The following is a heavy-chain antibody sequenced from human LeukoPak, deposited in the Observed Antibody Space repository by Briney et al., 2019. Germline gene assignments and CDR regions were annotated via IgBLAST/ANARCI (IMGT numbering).Heavy chain of an antibody. V-gene: IGHV4-34*01. CDR2: INHSGST. CDR1: GGSFSGYY. D-gene: IGHD3-9*01. Sequence: SETLSLTCAVYGGSFSGYYWSWIRQPPGKGLEWIGEINHSGSTNYNPSLKSRATISVDTSKNQFSLKLSSVTAADTAVYYCASQGLRYFDWLAPFDYWGQGTLVTVSS. J-gene: IGHJ4*02. CDR3: ASQGLRYFDWLAPFDY.